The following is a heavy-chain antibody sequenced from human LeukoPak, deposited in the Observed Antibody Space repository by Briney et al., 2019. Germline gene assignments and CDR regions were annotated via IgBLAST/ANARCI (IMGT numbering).Heavy chain of an antibody. V-gene: IGHV3-74*01. J-gene: IGHJ4*02. CDR3: ASVACSAVTCFGFLFFGY. CDR2: INSDGSST. CDR1: GFTFINYW. Sequence: PGGSLRLSCAASGFTFINYWMHWVRQAPGEGLVWVSRINSDGSSTRYADSVKGRFTISRDNAKNSLFLQMNSLRAEDTAVYYCASVACSAVTCFGFLFFGYWGQGTLVTVSS. D-gene: IGHD2-15*01.